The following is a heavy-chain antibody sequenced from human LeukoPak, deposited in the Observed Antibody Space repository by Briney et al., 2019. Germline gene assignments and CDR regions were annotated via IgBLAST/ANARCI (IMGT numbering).Heavy chain of an antibody. CDR1: GFTFSTYA. J-gene: IGHJ5*02. CDR3: ARDSGFGEPPNT. V-gene: IGHV3-23*01. D-gene: IGHD3-10*01. CDR2: MTGNGGSL. Sequence: PGGSLRLSCAASGFTFSTYAMSWVRQAPGKGLEWVSGMTGNGGSLYYAGSVKGRFTISRDNAKNSLYLQMNSLRAEDTAVYYCARDSGFGEPPNTWGQGTLVTVSS.